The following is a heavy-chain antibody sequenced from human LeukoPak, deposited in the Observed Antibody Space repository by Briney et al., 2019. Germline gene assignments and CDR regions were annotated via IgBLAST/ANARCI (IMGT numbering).Heavy chain of an antibody. V-gene: IGHV4-59*01. CDR1: GDSIRSFF. D-gene: IGHD4-17*01. CDR3: ARLPSAGHGYFED. Sequence: SQTLSLTCTVSGDSIRSFFWSWIRQSPGKGLEWIGFFYYAGSTNYNPSLKSRVAISVDTSKNQLSLNLSSVTAADTALYYCARLPSAGHGYFEDWGQGALVTVSS. J-gene: IGHJ4*02. CDR2: FYYAGST.